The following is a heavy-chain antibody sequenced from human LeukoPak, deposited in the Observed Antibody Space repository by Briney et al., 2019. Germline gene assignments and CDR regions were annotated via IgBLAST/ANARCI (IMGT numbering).Heavy chain of an antibody. D-gene: IGHD3/OR15-3a*01. Sequence: SETLSLTCTVSGGSISSGGYYWSWIRQHPGKGLEWIGYIYYSGSTYYNPSLKSRVTISVDTSKNQFSLKLSSVTAADTAVYYCARGQGLGDEYYFDYWGQGTLVTVSS. CDR1: GGSISSGGYY. CDR3: ARGQGLGDEYYFDY. J-gene: IGHJ4*02. V-gene: IGHV4-31*03. CDR2: IYYSGST.